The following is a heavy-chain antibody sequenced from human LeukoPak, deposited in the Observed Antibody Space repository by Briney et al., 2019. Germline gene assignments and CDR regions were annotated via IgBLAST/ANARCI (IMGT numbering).Heavy chain of an antibody. Sequence: SETLSLTCTVSGGSISSSSYYWGWIRQPPGKGLEWIGEINHSGSTNYNPSLKSRVTISVDTSKNQFSLKLSSVTAADTAVYCCARAWYFGSSWWFDYWGQGTLVTVSS. CDR2: INHSGST. CDR1: GGSISSSSYY. V-gene: IGHV4-39*07. D-gene: IGHD6-13*01. CDR3: ARAWYFGSSWWFDY. J-gene: IGHJ4*02.